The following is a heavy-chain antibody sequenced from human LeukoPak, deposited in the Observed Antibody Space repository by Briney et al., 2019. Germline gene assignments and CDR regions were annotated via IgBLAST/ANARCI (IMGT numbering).Heavy chain of an antibody. CDR1: GFTFSSYW. CDR2: IYSDGSST. V-gene: IGHV3-74*01. D-gene: IGHD3-10*01. CDR3: ARDRSSLGLWFGELRN. J-gene: IGHJ4*02. Sequence: PGGSLRLSCAASGFTFSSYWMHWVRQAPGKGLVWVSRIYSDGSSTNYADSVKGRFTISRDNAKNTLYLQMNSLRAEDTAVYYRARDRSSLGLWFGELRNWGQGTLVTVSS.